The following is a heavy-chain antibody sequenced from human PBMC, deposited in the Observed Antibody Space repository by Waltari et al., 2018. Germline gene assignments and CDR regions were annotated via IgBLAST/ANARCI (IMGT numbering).Heavy chain of an antibody. Sequence: QVQLQESGPGLVKPSQTLSLTCTVSGGSISSGSYYWSWIRQPAGKGLGWIGYIYTSGSTNYNPSLKSRVTISVDTSKNQFSLKLSSVTAADTAVYYCARGKSVAAPNWGQGTLVTVSS. D-gene: IGHD6-6*01. J-gene: IGHJ4*02. V-gene: IGHV4-61*09. CDR3: ARGKSVAAPN. CDR1: GGSISSGSYY. CDR2: IYTSGST.